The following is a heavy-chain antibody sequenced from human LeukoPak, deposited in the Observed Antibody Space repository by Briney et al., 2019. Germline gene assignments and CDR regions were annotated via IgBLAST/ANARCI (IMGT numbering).Heavy chain of an antibody. D-gene: IGHD6-6*01. V-gene: IGHV3-30*02. CDR3: AEAGYRSLEGGNWFDP. Sequence: PGGSLRLSCAASGFMFSDYGMHWVRQAPGKGLEWVAFIRYDGSNKYYADSVRGRFTLSRDNSKSTLYLQMNSLRAEDTAFYYCAEAGYRSLEGGNWFDPWGQGTLVTVSS. CDR1: GFMFSDYG. J-gene: IGHJ5*02. CDR2: IRYDGSNK.